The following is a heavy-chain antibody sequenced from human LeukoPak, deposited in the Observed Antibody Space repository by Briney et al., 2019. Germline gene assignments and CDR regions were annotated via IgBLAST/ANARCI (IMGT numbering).Heavy chain of an antibody. Sequence: PGGSLTLSCPASGFTLSSYWMHWVRPVPGKGLVWVSRINTGGSTTNYADSVKGRFTISRDSAKKTLYLQTKSLRAEDTAVYCCARDGVPAARDYWGQGTPVTVSS. D-gene: IGHD2-2*01. J-gene: IGHJ4*02. CDR1: GFTLSSYW. CDR3: ARDGVPAARDY. V-gene: IGHV3-74*01. CDR2: INTGGSTT.